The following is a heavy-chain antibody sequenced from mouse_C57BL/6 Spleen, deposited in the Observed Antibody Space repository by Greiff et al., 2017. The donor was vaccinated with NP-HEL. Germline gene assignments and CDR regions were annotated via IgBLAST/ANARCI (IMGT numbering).Heavy chain of an antibody. CDR3: ARGGLLRKYFDV. J-gene: IGHJ1*03. CDR2: INPSNGCT. D-gene: IGHD2-3*01. Sequence: VQLQQPGTELVKPGASVKLSCKASGYTFTSYWMHWVKQRPGQGLEWIGNINPSNGCTNYNEKFKSKATLTVDKSSSTAYMQLSSLTSEDSAVYYCARGGLLRKYFDVWGTGTTVTVSS. V-gene: IGHV1-53*01. CDR1: GYTFTSYW.